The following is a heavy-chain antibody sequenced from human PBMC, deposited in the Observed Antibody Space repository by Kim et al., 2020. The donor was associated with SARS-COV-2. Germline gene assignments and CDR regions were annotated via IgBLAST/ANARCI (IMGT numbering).Heavy chain of an antibody. CDR3: ARVLLWFGEAWFDP. V-gene: IGHV4-59*01. J-gene: IGHJ5*02. CDR2: IYYSGST. D-gene: IGHD3-10*01. CDR1: GGSISSYY. Sequence: SETLSLTCTVSGGSISSYYWSWIRQPPGKGLEWIGYIYYSGSTNYNPSLKSRVTISVDTSKNQFSLKLSSVTAADTAVYYCARVLLWFGEAWFDPWGQGTLVTVSS.